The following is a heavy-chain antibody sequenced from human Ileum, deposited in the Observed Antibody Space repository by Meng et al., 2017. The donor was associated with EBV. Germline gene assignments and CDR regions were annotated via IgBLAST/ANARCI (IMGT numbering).Heavy chain of an antibody. D-gene: IGHD3-10*02. V-gene: IGHV4-4*02. Sequence: VQLQESGPGLVKPSGTLSLTCAVSGDSVSGSEWWSWVRQPPGKGLEWIGEVYHDGATNYHPSLKSRVTISLDKSKNEVNLHLNSLTAADTAVYFCARSSPIVRGLDYWGQGTLVTVSS. CDR2: VYHDGAT. J-gene: IGHJ4*02. CDR3: ARSSPIVRGLDY. CDR1: GDSVSGSEW.